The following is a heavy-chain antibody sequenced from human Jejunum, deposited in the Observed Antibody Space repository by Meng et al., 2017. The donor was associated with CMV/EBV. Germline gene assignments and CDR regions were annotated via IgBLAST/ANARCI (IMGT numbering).Heavy chain of an antibody. CDR2: FYSSDTY. D-gene: IGHD1-26*01. V-gene: IGHV4-4*07. CDR3: ARGPGASTREGFDY. J-gene: IGHJ4*02. CDR1: GGSINNYY. Sequence: QGQLQESGPGLVKPSETLSLTCTASGGSINNYYWSWIRQSAGKGLEWIGRFYSSDTYNYHPSLNSRVTMSLDTSKNQFSLNLRSVTAADTAIYYCARGPGASTREGFDYWGLGTLVTVSS.